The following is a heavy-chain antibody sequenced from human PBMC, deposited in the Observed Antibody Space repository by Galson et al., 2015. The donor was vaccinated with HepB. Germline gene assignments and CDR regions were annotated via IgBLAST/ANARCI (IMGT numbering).Heavy chain of an antibody. J-gene: IGHJ6*03. CDR2: IIPILGIA. D-gene: IGHD3-3*01. CDR1: GGTFSSYA. CDR3: ARGSFWSGYYTERPDPDYYYYMDV. Sequence: SVKVSCKASGGTFSSYAISWVRQAPGQGLEWMGRIIPILGIANYAQKFQGRVTITADKSTSTAYMELSSLRSEDTAVYYCARGSFWSGYYTERPDPDYYYYMDVWGKGTTVTVSS. V-gene: IGHV1-69*04.